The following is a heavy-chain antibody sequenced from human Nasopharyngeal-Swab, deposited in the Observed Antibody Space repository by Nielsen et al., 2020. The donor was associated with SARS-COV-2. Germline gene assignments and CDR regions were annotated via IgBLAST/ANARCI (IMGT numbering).Heavy chain of an antibody. D-gene: IGHD3-22*01. Sequence: ASVNVSCKASGYTFTIYAMHFVRPAPRQWLEWMGWINAGNGNTKYSQKFQGRVTITMYISASTSYMALSSLRSEDKAVYYCARENYYDSSGYYKGIDNWGQGTLVT. V-gene: IGHV1-3*01. J-gene: IGHJ4*02. CDR1: GYTFTIYA. CDR3: ARENYYDSSGYYKGIDN. CDR2: INAGNGNT.